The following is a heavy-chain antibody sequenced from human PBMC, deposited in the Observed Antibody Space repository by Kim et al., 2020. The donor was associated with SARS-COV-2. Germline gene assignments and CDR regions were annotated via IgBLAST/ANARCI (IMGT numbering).Heavy chain of an antibody. CDR2: ISCSGGST. V-gene: IGHV3-23*01. Sequence: GGSLRLSCAASGFTFSSYAMSWVRQAPGKGLEWVSAISCSGGSTYYADSVKGRFTISRDNSKNTLYLQMNSLRAEDTAVYYFAKVIGSGWYAWGYYGMDVWGRGATGTVSS. J-gene: IGHJ6*02. CDR1: GFTFSSYA. D-gene: IGHD6-13*01. CDR3: AKVIGSGWYAWGYYGMDV.